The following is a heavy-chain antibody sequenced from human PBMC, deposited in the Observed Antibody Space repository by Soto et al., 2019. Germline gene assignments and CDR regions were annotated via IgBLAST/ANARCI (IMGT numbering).Heavy chain of an antibody. CDR1: GGSISSYY. Sequence: SETLSLTXTVSGGSISSYYWSWIRQPPGKGLEWIGYIYYSGSTNYNPSLKSRVTISVDTSKNQLSLKLSSVTAADTAMYYCARRYGYYFDYWGQGTLVTSPQ. J-gene: IGHJ4*02. CDR2: IYYSGST. V-gene: IGHV4-59*08. D-gene: IGHD4-17*01. CDR3: ARRYGYYFDY.